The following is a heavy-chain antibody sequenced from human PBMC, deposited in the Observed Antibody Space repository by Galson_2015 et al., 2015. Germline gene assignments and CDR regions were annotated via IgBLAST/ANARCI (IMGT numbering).Heavy chain of an antibody. V-gene: IGHV4-61*01. CDR3: ARTAPTRDAQAEKGIQDY. CDR1: GGSVSSGSYY. Sequence: ETLSLTCTVSGGSVSSGSYYWSWIRQPPGRGLEWIGYIYYSGSTNYNPSLKSRVTISVDTSKNQFSLKLSSVTAADTAVYYCARTAPTRDAQAEKGIQDYWGQGTLVTVSS. CDR2: IYYSGST. J-gene: IGHJ4*02. D-gene: IGHD1-1*01.